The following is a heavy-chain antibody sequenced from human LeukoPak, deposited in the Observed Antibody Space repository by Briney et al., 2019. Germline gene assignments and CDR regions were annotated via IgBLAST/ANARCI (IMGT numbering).Heavy chain of an antibody. CDR3: ARDRGLTGDYYYYGMDV. J-gene: IGHJ6*02. V-gene: IGHV4-59*01. Sequence: SETLSLTCTVSGGSISSYYWSWIRQPPGKGLEWFGYIYYSGRNNYNTSLKSRVTISVGTSKNQFSLKLSSVTAADTAVYYCARDRGLTGDYYYYGMDVWGQGTKVTVSS. D-gene: IGHD7-27*01. CDR2: IYYSGRN. CDR1: GGSISSYY.